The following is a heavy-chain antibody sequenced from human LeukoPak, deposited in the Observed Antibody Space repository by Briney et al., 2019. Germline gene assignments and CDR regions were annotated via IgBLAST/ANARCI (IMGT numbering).Heavy chain of an antibody. Sequence: SETLSLTCTVSGGSISSSSYYWGWIRQPPGKGLEWIGSIYYSGSTYYNPSLKSRVTISVDTCKNQFSLKLSSVTAADTAVYYCARHRRGTMVRGVIGGVFDYWGQGTLVTVSS. J-gene: IGHJ4*02. CDR1: GGSISSSSYY. V-gene: IGHV4-39*01. D-gene: IGHD3-10*01. CDR3: ARHRRGTMVRGVIGGVFDY. CDR2: IYYSGST.